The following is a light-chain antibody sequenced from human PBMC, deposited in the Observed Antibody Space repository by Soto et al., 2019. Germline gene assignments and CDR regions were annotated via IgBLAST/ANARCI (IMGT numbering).Light chain of an antibody. Sequence: EIVMTQSPATLSVSLGERATLSCRASQSVGSDLAWYQHKPGQAPSLLIYGASTRAAGIPARFSGSGSGTDFTLTISSLPSEDFAIYYCQQYNNWPPWTFGQGTKVDIK. CDR3: QQYNNWPPWT. V-gene: IGKV3-15*01. J-gene: IGKJ1*01. CDR1: QSVGSD. CDR2: GAS.